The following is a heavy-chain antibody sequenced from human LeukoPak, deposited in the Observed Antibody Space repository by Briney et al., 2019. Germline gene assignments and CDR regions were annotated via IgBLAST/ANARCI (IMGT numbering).Heavy chain of an antibody. CDR2: IQNDGSNE. V-gene: IGHV3-30*12. J-gene: IGHJ4*02. D-gene: IGHD4/OR15-4a*01. Sequence: GGSLRLSCAASGFTFRSYGMHWVRQAPGEGLEWVAYIQNDGSNEQYADSVKGRFSISRDNSKNTLYLQMNSLRAEDTAVYYCARRAGAYSHPYDYWGQGTLVTVSS. CDR1: GFTFRSYG. CDR3: ARRAGAYSHPYDY.